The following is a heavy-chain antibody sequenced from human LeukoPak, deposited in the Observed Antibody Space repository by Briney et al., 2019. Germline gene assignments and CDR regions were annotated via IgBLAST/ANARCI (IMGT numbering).Heavy chain of an antibody. V-gene: IGHV3-23*01. CDR3: TRDGDTGMVGGYYYYMDV. CDR1: GFTLSSYA. J-gene: IGHJ6*03. CDR2: TSSSDAGT. D-gene: IGHD5-18*01. Sequence: QPGGSLRLSCAASGFTLSSYAMSWVRQAPGKGLEWVSATSSSDAGTYYAESVRGRFTISRDNSKNTLFLQMNSLRAEDAAVYYCTRDGDTGMVGGYYYYMDVWGKGTTVTVSS.